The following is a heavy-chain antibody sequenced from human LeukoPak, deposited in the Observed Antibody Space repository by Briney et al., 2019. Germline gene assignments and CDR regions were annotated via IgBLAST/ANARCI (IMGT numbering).Heavy chain of an antibody. CDR3: ASGGPDIVVVPAAAYFDY. CDR1: GGTFSSYA. CDR2: IIPIFGIA. V-gene: IGHV1-69*04. Sequence: SVKVSCKASGGTFSSYAVSWVRQAPGQGLDWMGRIIPIFGIANYAQKFQGRVTITADKSTSTAYMELSSLRSEDTAVYYCASGGPDIVVVPAAAYFDYWGQGTLVTVSS. J-gene: IGHJ4*02. D-gene: IGHD2-2*01.